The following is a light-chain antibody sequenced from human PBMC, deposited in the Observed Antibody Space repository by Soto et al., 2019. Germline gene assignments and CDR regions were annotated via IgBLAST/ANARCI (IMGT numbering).Light chain of an antibody. CDR1: QSVSSN. CDR2: GAS. CDR3: QQYSNYST. V-gene: IGKV3-15*01. Sequence: EMVITQSPATLSVSPGERATLSCRASQSVSSNLAWYQQKPGQAPRLLIYGASTTATGIPARLSGSGSGTEFTLAIRSLQPDDFATYYCQQYSNYSTFGQGTRLEIK. J-gene: IGKJ5*01.